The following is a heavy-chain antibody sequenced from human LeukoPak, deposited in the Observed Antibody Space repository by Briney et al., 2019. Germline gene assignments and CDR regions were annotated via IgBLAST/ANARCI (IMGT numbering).Heavy chain of an antibody. CDR2: ISGSGGST. V-gene: IGHV3-23*01. J-gene: IGHJ4*02. CDR1: GLTFSSYA. CDR3: AKGSSSWRFDS. Sequence: GGSLRLSCAASGLTFSSYAMSWVRQAPGKGLEWVSAISGSGGSTYYADSVKGRFTISRDNSKNTLYLQMNSLRDEDPGVYYCAKGSSSWRFDSWGQGKLVTVSS. D-gene: IGHD6-19*01.